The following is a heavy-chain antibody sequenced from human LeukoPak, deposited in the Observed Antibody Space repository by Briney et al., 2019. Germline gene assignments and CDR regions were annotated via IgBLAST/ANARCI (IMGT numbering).Heavy chain of an antibody. CDR3: ARDSSSGWYHDY. V-gene: IGHV3-64*04. Sequence: GGSLRLSCAASGFTFSSYAMHWVRQAPGKGLEYVSAISSNGGSTYHADSVKGRFTISRDNSKNTLYLQMNSLRAEDTAMYYCARDSSSGWYHDYWGQGTLVTVSS. D-gene: IGHD6-19*01. J-gene: IGHJ4*02. CDR1: GFTFSSYA. CDR2: ISSNGGST.